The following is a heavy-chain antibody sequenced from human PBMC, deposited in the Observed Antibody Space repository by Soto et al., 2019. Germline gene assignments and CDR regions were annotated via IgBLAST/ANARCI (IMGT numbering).Heavy chain of an antibody. CDR2: LSYDGSNK. CDR3: ARDEGRSSWYGGEGDYFDY. V-gene: IGHV3-30-3*01. J-gene: IGHJ4*02. D-gene: IGHD6-13*01. CDR1: GFTFSSYA. Sequence: QVQLVESGGGVVQPGRSLRLSCAASGFTFSSYAMHWVRQAPGKGLEWVAVLSYDGSNKYYADSVRGRFTISRDNSKNTLYLQMNSLRAEDTAVYYCARDEGRSSWYGGEGDYFDYWGQGTLVTVSS.